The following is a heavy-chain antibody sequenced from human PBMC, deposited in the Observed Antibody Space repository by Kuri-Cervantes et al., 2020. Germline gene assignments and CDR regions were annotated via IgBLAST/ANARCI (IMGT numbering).Heavy chain of an antibody. Sequence: GGSLRLSCATSGFTFSSYTMHWVRQAPGKGLEWVAFISYDGKNKFYADSVKGRFTVSRDNSKNTLYLQMNSLRAEDTAVYYCARGLSGQGYCSGGSCHQFDYWGQGTLVTVSS. J-gene: IGHJ4*02. D-gene: IGHD2-15*01. V-gene: IGHV3-30*04. CDR2: ISYDGKNK. CDR1: GFTFSSYT. CDR3: ARGLSGQGYCSGGSCHQFDY.